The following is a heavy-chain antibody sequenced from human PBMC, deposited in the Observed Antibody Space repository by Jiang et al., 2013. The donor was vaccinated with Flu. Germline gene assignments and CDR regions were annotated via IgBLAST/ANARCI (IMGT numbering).Heavy chain of an antibody. CDR1: GDSVSSNSAA. CDR2: TYYRSKWYT. Sequence: SQTLSLTCAISGDSVSSNSAAWNWIRQSPSRGLEWLGRTYYRSKWYTNYAISVEGRITINPDTSKNQLSLQLNSVTPEDTAVYYCVRGAPRLFDYWGQGILVTVSS. V-gene: IGHV6-1*01. J-gene: IGHJ4*02. CDR3: VRGAPRLFDY.